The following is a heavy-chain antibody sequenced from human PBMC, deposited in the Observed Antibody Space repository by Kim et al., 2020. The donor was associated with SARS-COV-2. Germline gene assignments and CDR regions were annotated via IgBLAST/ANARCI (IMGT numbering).Heavy chain of an antibody. CDR3: ATGVAVAGRSSYYYYYYGMDV. V-gene: IGHV1-24*01. J-gene: IGHJ6*02. Sequence: ASVKVSCKVSGYTLTELSMHWVRQAPGKGLEWMGGFDPEDGETNYAQKFQGRVTMTEDTSTDTAYMELSSLRSEDTAVYYCATGVAVAGRSSYYYYYYGMDVWGQGTTVTVSS. D-gene: IGHD6-19*01. CDR1: GYTLTELS. CDR2: FDPEDGET.